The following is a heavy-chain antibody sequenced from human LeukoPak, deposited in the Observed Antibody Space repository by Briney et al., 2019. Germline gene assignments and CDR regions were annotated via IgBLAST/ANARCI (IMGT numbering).Heavy chain of an antibody. Sequence: PSETLSLTCAVYGGSFSGYYWSWIRQPPGKGLEWIEEINHSGSTNYNPSLKSRVTISVDTSKNQFSLKLSSVTAADTAVYYCARRSLGDYWGQGTLVTVSS. V-gene: IGHV4-34*01. CDR2: INHSGST. D-gene: IGHD3-16*01. CDR3: ARRSLGDY. CDR1: GGSFSGYY. J-gene: IGHJ4*02.